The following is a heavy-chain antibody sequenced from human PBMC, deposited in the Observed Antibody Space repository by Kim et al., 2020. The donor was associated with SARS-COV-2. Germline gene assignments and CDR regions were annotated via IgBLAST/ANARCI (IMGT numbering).Heavy chain of an antibody. Sequence: SETLSLTCTVSGGSISSYYWNCIRQPPGKGLEWIGYISYSGSTNYNPSLKSRVTIFVDTSKNQFSLRLRSVTAADTAVYYCARGYDILTGWKFDLCGRGT. CDR3: ARGYDILTGWKFDL. V-gene: IGHV4-59*01. J-gene: IGHJ2*01. CDR1: GGSISSYY. D-gene: IGHD3-9*01. CDR2: ISYSGST.